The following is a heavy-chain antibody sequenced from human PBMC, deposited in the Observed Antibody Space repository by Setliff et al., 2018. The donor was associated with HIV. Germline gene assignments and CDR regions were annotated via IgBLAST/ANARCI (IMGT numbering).Heavy chain of an antibody. D-gene: IGHD3-10*01. CDR2: VYISGST. J-gene: IGHJ5*02. V-gene: IGHV4-4*07. CDR3: ARDLSGLGRSPSWFDP. Sequence: SETLSLTCTVSGGSISSDYWSWIRQPAGKGLEWIGRVYISGSTNYSPSLRSRVTMSVDTSKNQISLKVRSMTATDTAVYYCARDLSGLGRSPSWFDPWGQGTLVTVSS. CDR1: GGSISSDY.